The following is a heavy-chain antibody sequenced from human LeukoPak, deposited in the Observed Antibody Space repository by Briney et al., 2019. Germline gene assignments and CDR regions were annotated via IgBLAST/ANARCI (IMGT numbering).Heavy chain of an antibody. CDR1: GYTFTSHY. Sequence: ASLKVSCRASGYTFTSHYMHWVRQAPGQGLEWLGIINPSAGTTTYPQGFQGRVTMTRDTSTSTVYMELSSLRSEDTAVYYCAAPGASGFVGNFWSGPLDYWGQGTLVTVSS. J-gene: IGHJ4*02. D-gene: IGHD3-3*01. V-gene: IGHV1-46*01. CDR3: AAPGASGFVGNFWSGPLDY. CDR2: INPSAGTT.